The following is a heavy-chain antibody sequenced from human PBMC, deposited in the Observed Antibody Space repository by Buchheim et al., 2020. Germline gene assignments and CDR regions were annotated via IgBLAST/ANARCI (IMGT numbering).Heavy chain of an antibody. V-gene: IGHV3-48*01. Sequence: EVQLVESGGGLVQPGGSLRLSCAASGFTFSSYSMNWVRQAPGKGLEWISYITSGRDSTYYADSVKGRFTLSTDNVKNSLYLQMNNLRAEDTAVYYCARDVNWGFDYWAQGTL. CDR2: ITSGRDST. CDR3: ARDVNWGFDY. J-gene: IGHJ4*02. D-gene: IGHD7-27*01. CDR1: GFTFSSYS.